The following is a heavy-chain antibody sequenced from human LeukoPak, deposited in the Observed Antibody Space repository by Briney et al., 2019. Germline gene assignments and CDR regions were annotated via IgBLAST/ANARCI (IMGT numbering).Heavy chain of an antibody. J-gene: IGHJ4*02. CDR1: GYSISGGYN. CDR2: THHSGAT. V-gene: IGHV4-38-2*02. D-gene: IGHD7-27*01. CDR3: VRGLWGSSFPDH. Sequence: SETLSLTCSVSGYSISGGYNWGWIRQPPGKGPEWIGSTHHSGATFYNPSLKSRVSISLDTSKNQFFLNLRSVTAADTAVYYCVRGLWGSSFPDHWGQGTLVTVSS.